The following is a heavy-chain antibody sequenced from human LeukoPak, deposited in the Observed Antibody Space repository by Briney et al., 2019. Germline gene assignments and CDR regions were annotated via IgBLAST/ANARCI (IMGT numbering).Heavy chain of an antibody. Sequence: SETLSLTCTVSGGSISSYYWSWIRQPPGGGLEWIGYIYYSGSTNYNPSLKRRVTISLDTSKSQFSLKLRSVAAADTAVYYCARSGLDSRYYFGMDVWGQGTTVTVSS. CDR2: IYYSGST. J-gene: IGHJ6*02. V-gene: IGHV4-59*01. CDR3: ARSGLDSRYYFGMDV. D-gene: IGHD5-12*01. CDR1: GGSISSYY.